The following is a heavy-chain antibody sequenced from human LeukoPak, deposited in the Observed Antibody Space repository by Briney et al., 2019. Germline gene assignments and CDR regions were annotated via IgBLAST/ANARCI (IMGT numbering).Heavy chain of an antibody. V-gene: IGHV1-69*04. CDR3: ARVRLVGAINWFDP. CDR2: IIPILGIA. Sequence: GSSVKVSCKASGGTFSSYAISWVRQAPGQGLEWMGRIIPILGIANYAQKFQGRVTITADKSTSTAYMELSSLRSEDTAVYYCARVRLVGAINWFDPWGQGTLVTVSS. D-gene: IGHD1-26*01. CDR1: GGTFSSYA. J-gene: IGHJ5*02.